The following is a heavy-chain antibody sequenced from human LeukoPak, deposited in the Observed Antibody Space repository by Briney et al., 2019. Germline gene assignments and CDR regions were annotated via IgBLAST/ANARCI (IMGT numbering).Heavy chain of an antibody. J-gene: IGHJ4*02. V-gene: IGHV3-20*04. D-gene: IGHD3-3*01. CDR1: GFTFDDYG. CDR3: ARDVTGFYYFDY. CDR2: INWNGGST. Sequence: GGSLRLSCAASGFTFDDYGMSWGRQAPGKGLEWISGINWNGGSTGYADSLKGRFTISRDNAKKSLYLQMNSLRAEDTAVYYCARDVTGFYYFDYWGQGPLVTVSS.